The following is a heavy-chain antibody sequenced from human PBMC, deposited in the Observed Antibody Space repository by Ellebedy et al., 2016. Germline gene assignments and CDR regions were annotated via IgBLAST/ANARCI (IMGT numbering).Heavy chain of an antibody. CDR2: IRYSGST. V-gene: IGHV4-31*03. Sequence: SETLSLTXTVSGGSISSGGYYWTWIRQHPGKGLEWIGYIRYSGSTFYNPSLKSRLSISADTSKNQFSLKLNSVTAADTAVYYCARVVESRTDLDYWGQGTLVTVSS. CDR1: GGSISSGGYY. CDR3: ARVVESRTDLDY. D-gene: IGHD2-15*01. J-gene: IGHJ4*02.